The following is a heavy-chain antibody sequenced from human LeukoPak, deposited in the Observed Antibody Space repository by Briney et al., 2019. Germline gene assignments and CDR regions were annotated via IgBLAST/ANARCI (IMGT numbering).Heavy chain of an antibody. J-gene: IGHJ3*02. Sequence: ASVKVSCKVSGYTLTELSMHWVRQAPGKGLEWMGGFDPEDGETIYAQKFQGRVTMTEDTSTDTAYMELSSLRSEDTAVYYCATNPLAALPFFDAFDIWGQGTMVTVSS. CDR1: GYTLTELS. D-gene: IGHD6-6*01. CDR3: ATNPLAALPFFDAFDI. CDR2: FDPEDGET. V-gene: IGHV1-24*01.